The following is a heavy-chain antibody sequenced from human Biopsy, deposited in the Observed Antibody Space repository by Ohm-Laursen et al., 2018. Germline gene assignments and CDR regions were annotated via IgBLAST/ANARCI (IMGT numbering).Heavy chain of an antibody. D-gene: IGHD3-16*01. CDR1: GVTLSGYA. CDR2: ISASSSYI. Sequence: SLRLSCAASGVTLSGYAMNWVRQAPGKGLEWVSSISASSSYIHYADSVKGQFTVSRDNAKNSLYLQMNSLRAADTAIYYCATELLPPGVGGPWLDSWGQGTLVTVSS. V-gene: IGHV3-21*06. J-gene: IGHJ5*01. CDR3: ATELLPPGVGGPWLDS.